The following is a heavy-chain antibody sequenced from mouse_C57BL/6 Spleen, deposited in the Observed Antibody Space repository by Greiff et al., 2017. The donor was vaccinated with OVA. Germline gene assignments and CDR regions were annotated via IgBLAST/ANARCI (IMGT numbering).Heavy chain of an antibody. Sequence: VQLQQSGPELVKPGASVKISCKASGYAFSSSWMNWVKQRPGKGLEWIGRIYPGDGDTNYNGKFKGKATLTADKSSSTAYMQLSSLTSEDYAVYFCARGTGTYVDYWGQGTTLTVSS. CDR1: GYAFSSSW. V-gene: IGHV1-82*01. J-gene: IGHJ2*01. CDR2: IYPGDGDT. D-gene: IGHD4-1*01. CDR3: ARGTGTYVDY.